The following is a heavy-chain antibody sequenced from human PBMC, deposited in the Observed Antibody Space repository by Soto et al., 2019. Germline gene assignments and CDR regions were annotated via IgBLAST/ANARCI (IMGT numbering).Heavy chain of an antibody. CDR1: GGTFSSYA. Sequence: QVQLVQSGAEVKKTGSSVKVSCKASGGTFSSYAISWVRQAPGQGLEWMGGIIPIFGTANYAQKFQGRVTITADESTSTAYMELSSLRSEDTAVYYCASRSQAGIVGATIRDYWGQGTLVTVSS. V-gene: IGHV1-69*01. D-gene: IGHD1-26*01. CDR3: ASRSQAGIVGATIRDY. J-gene: IGHJ4*02. CDR2: IIPIFGTA.